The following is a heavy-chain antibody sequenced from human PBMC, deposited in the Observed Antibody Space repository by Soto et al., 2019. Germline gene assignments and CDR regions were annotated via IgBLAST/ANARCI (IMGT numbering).Heavy chain of an antibody. CDR2: IYWDDDK. CDR1: GFSLSTTEEG. J-gene: IGHJ4*02. Sequence: QITLKESGPTLVKPTQTLTLTSTFSGFSLSTTEEGVGWIRQPPGKAPGWLALIYWDDDKRYSPSLKTRLTITKDTSKNQVALTVTNVDPVDTATYYCAHGSCFGADCYPNPYFDFWGQGILVTVSS. D-gene: IGHD2-21*02. V-gene: IGHV2-5*02. CDR3: AHGSCFGADCYPNPYFDF.